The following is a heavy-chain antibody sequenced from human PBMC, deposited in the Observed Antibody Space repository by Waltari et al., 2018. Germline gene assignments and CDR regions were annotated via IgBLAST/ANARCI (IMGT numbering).Heavy chain of an antibody. J-gene: IGHJ4*02. CDR2: IYWDDDK. Sequence: GVGWIRQPPGKALEWLALIYWDDDKRYRPSLKSRLTITKHTSKNQVVLTMTNMDSVDTATYYCAHKKYGVANSFDYWGQGILVTVS. CDR1: G. V-gene: IGHV2-5*02. D-gene: IGHD2-15*01. CDR3: AHKKYGVANSFDY.